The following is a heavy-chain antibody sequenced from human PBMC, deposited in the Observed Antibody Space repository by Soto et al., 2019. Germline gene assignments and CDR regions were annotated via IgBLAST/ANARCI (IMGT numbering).Heavy chain of an antibody. CDR2: INPSGGST. Sequence: QVQLVQSGAEVKKPGASVKVSCKASGYTFTSYFMHWVRQAPGQGLEWMGIINPSGGSTSYAQKFQGRVTXTXXXSXCTVYMERSSLRSEDTAVYYCARQYCSGGSCYTLDYWGQGTLVTVSS. D-gene: IGHD2-15*01. CDR1: GYTFTSYF. CDR3: ARQYCSGGSCYTLDY. V-gene: IGHV1-46*01. J-gene: IGHJ4*02.